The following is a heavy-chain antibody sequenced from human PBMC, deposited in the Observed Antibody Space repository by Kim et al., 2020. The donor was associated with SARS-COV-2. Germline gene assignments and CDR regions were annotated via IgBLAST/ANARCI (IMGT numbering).Heavy chain of an antibody. CDR1: GYSFTSYW. D-gene: IGHD5-12*01. J-gene: IGHJ4*02. V-gene: IGHV5-10-1*01. Sequence: GESLKISCKGSGYSFTSYWISWVRQMPGKGLEWMGRIDPSDSYTNYSPSFQGHVTISADKSISTAYLQWSSLKATDTAMYYCASGGYGYYFDYWGQGTLVTVSS. CDR3: ASGGYGYYFDY. CDR2: IDPSDSYT.